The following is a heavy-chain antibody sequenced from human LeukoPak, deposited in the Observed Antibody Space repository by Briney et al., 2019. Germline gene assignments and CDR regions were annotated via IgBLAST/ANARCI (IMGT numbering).Heavy chain of an antibody. CDR3: AKDKEDSRGYYYVFDF. J-gene: IGHJ4*02. D-gene: IGHD3-22*01. V-gene: IGHV3-30-3*01. Sequence: GGSLRLSCAASGFTFSSYAMHWVRQAPGKGLEWVAVISYDGSNKYYADSVKGRFTISRDNSKNTLYLQMNSLRAEDTALYYCAKDKEDSRGYYYVFDFWGQGTLVTVSS. CDR2: ISYDGSNK. CDR1: GFTFSSYA.